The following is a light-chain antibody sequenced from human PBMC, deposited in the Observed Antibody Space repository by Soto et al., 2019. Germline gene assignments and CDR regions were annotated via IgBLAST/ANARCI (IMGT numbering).Light chain of an antibody. CDR1: QSVNSN. V-gene: IGKV3-15*01. Sequence: KVMTQSPATLSVSPGERATLSCRASQSVNSNLAWYQQKPGQAPRLLLYGASTRAIGIPARFSGSASGTEFTLTISSLQSEDYAVYYCQQYNDWPLTFGGGNKVEI. J-gene: IGKJ4*01. CDR3: QQYNDWPLT. CDR2: GAS.